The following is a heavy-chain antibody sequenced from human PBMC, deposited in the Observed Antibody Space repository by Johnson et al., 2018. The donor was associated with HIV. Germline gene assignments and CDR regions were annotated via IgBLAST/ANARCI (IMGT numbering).Heavy chain of an antibody. D-gene: IGHD6-6*01. CDR1: GFTVSSNY. CDR3: AREGMYSSYQGSFDI. J-gene: IGHJ3*02. CDR2: FYSGSNT. V-gene: IGHV3-66*01. Sequence: VQLVESGGGLVQPGGSLRLSCAASGFTVSSNYMSWVRQPPGKGLEWVSVFYSGSNTYYADSVKGRFTISIDNSNNTLYLQMNSLRAGDTAVYYCAREGMYSSYQGSFDIWGQGTMVTVSS.